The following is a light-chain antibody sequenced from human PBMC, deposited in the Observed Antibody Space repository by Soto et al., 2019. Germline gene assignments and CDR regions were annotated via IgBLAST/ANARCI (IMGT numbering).Light chain of an antibody. CDR1: SSDVGYYNY. Sequence: QSALTQPASVSGSPGQSIAISCTGTSSDVGYYNYVSWYQQHPCKAPKVMIYDVNNRPSGVSDRFSGSKSGNTASLTISGLQAEYEADYYCSSYTSSSTYVFGTGTKLTVL. CDR3: SSYTSSSTYV. V-gene: IGLV2-14*01. CDR2: DVN. J-gene: IGLJ1*01.